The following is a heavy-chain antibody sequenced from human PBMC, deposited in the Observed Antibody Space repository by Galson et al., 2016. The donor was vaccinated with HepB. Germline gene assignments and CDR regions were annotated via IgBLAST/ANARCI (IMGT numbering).Heavy chain of an antibody. D-gene: IGHD3-22*01. Sequence: SLRLSCAVSGFSVSNNYMSWVRQAPGKGLEWVAVIYGGGDTYYADSVKGRFTISRDNSKNTLYLEMHSLRAEDTAVYYCARDTDSRERSDWWGQGNLVTVSS. J-gene: IGHJ4*02. CDR1: GFSVSNNY. V-gene: IGHV3-53*01. CDR3: ARDTDSRERSDW. CDR2: IYGGGDT.